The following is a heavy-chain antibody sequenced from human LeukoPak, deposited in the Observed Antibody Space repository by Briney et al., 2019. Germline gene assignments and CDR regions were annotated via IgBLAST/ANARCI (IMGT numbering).Heavy chain of an antibody. CDR2: VKSDGSDT. CDR1: GSTFSRYW. Sequence: GGSLRLSCAASGSTFSRYWMHWVRQAPGKGLVWVSRVKSDGSDTIYADPVKGRFTISRDNAKNTLYLQMDSLRAEDTAVYYCVRDHYFGSGSYYDWFDPWGQGTLVTVSS. CDR3: VRDHYFGSGSYYDWFDP. D-gene: IGHD3-10*01. V-gene: IGHV3-74*01. J-gene: IGHJ5*02.